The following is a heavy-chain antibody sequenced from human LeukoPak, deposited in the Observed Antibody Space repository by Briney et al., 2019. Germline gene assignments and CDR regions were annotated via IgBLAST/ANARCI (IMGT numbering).Heavy chain of an antibody. D-gene: IGHD3-22*01. CDR3: ARGGRYYYDSSGYYYPY. CDR1: GGSISSSSYY. J-gene: IGHJ4*02. Sequence: SETLSLTCTVSGGSISSSSYYWGWIRQPPGKGLEWIGSIYYSGSTYYNPSLESRVSISVDTSKNQFSLKLSSVTAADTAVYYCARGGRYYYDSSGYYYPYWGQGTLVTVSS. V-gene: IGHV4-39*01. CDR2: IYYSGST.